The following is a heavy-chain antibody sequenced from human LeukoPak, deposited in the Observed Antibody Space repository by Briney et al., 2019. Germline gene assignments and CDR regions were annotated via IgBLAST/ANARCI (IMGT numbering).Heavy chain of an antibody. CDR2: IIPIFGTA. V-gene: IGHV1-69*13. CDR1: GYTFTSYA. D-gene: IGHD2-2*01. Sequence: SVKVSCKASGYTFTSYAFSWVRQARGQGLEWMGGIIPIFGTANYAQKFQGRVTITADESTSTAYMELSSLRSEDTAGYYCARGIRLSSTRQLLDYWGQGALVTACS. J-gene: IGHJ4*02. CDR3: ARGIRLSSTRQLLDY.